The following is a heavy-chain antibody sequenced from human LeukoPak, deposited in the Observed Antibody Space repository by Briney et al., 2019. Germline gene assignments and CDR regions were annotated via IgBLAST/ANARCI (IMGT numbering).Heavy chain of an antibody. CDR3: ARIGYSYGPLGYYYYMDV. CDR2: IKQDGSEK. D-gene: IGHD5-18*01. Sequence: GGSLRLSCAASGFTFSSYWMSWVRQAPGKGREWVANIKQDGSEKYYVDSVKGRFTISRDNAKNSLYLQMNSLSAEDTAVYYCARIGYSYGPLGYYYYMDVWGKGTTVTISS. CDR1: GFTFSSYW. V-gene: IGHV3-7*01. J-gene: IGHJ6*03.